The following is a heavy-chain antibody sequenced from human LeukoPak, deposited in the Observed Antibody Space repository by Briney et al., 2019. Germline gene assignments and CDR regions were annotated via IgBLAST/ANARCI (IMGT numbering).Heavy chain of an antibody. D-gene: IGHD6-13*01. CDR2: ITGSSSYI. V-gene: IGHV3-21*01. CDR3: ARGLGSSWYSPDY. J-gene: IGHJ4*02. CDR1: GFTFSSYW. Sequence: GGSLRLSCAASGFTFSSYWVHWVRQAPGKGLEWVSSITGSSSYIYYADLVKGRFTISRDNAKNSLYLQINSLRAEDTAVYYCARGLGSSWYSPDYWGQGTLVTVSS.